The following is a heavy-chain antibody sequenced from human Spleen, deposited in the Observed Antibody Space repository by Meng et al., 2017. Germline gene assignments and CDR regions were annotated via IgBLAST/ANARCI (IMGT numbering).Heavy chain of an antibody. CDR3: AVFSSGWGPFDC. J-gene: IGHJ4*01. CDR2: IYHLGST. CDR1: GGSIRSSNW. D-gene: IGHD6-19*01. Sequence: QVRRQESGPGLVKLSGTLSLTCAVSGGSIRSSNWWSWVRQPPGKGLEWIGEIYHLGSTNYNPSLKSRVTISVDKSKTQFSLKVTSVTAADTAVYYCAVFSSGWGPFDCWGQGTLVTVSS. V-gene: IGHV4-4*02.